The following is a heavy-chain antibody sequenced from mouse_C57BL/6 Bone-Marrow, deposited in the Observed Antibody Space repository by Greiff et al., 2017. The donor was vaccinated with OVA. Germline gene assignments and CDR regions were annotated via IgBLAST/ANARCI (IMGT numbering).Heavy chain of an antibody. Sequence: EVQLVESGGGLVQPGGSLKLSCAASGFTFSDYYMYWVRQTPEKRLEWVAYISNGGGSTYYPDTVKGRFTISRDNAKNTLYLQVSRLKSEDTAMYYCARHYTLYYCNAMDYWGQGTSVTVSS. CDR1: GFTFSDYY. CDR3: ARHYTLYYCNAMDY. V-gene: IGHV5-12*01. D-gene: IGHD1-1*01. J-gene: IGHJ4*01. CDR2: ISNGGGST.